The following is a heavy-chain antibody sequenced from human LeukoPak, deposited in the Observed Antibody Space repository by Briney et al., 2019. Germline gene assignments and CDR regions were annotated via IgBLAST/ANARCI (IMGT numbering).Heavy chain of an antibody. J-gene: IGHJ6*02. CDR3: ARDGYDSSGYYSIYGMDV. CDR2: ISSSGSTI. CDR1: GFTFSDYY. Sequence: GGSLRLSCAASGFTFSDYYMSWIRQAPGKGLEWVPYISSSGSTIYHADSVKGRFTISRDNAKNSLYLQMNSLRAEDAAVYYCARDGYDSSGYYSIYGMDVWGQGTTVTVSS. V-gene: IGHV3-11*01. D-gene: IGHD3-22*01.